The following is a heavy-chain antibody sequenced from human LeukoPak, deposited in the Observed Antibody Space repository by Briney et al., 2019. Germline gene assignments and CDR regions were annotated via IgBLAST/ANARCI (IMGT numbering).Heavy chain of an antibody. CDR3: AKDLYYYDSGED. CDR2: ISGSGGST. V-gene: IGHV3-23*01. CDR1: GFTFSSYV. D-gene: IGHD3-22*01. Sequence: GGSLRLSCAVSGFTFSSYVMTWVRQAPGKGLEWVSSISGSGGSTYYADSVKGRFTISRDNSKNTLYLQLNSLRAEDTAMYYCAKDLYYYDSGEDWGQGTLVTVSS. J-gene: IGHJ4*02.